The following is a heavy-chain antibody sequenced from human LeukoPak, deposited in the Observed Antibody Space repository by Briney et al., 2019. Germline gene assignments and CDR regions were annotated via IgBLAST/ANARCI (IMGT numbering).Heavy chain of an antibody. CDR2: ISGSGGST. CDR3: ARGPFEGYYDSSGYLDY. D-gene: IGHD3-22*01. CDR1: GFAFSSYA. Sequence: GGSLRLSCAASGFAFSSYAMSWVRQAPGKGLEWVSAISGSGGSTYYADSVKGRFTISRDNSKNTLYLQMNSLRAEDTAVYYCARGPFEGYYDSSGYLDYWGQGTLVTVSS. J-gene: IGHJ4*02. V-gene: IGHV3-23*01.